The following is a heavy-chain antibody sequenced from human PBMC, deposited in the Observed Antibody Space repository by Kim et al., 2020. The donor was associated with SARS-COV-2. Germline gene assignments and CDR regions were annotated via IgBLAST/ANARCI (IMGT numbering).Heavy chain of an antibody. CDR2: NP. D-gene: IGHD2-8*02. V-gene: IGHV7-4-1*02. Sequence: NPKYAHGFTGRFVFSLDTSVSTAYLQVSSLKAEDTAVYYCARDSTGYFDSWGQGTLVTVSS. J-gene: IGHJ4*02. CDR3: ARDSTGYFDS.